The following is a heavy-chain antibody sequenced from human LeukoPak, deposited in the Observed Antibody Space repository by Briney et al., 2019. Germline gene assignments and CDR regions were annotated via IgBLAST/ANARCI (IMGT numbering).Heavy chain of an antibody. CDR1: GYTFTGYY. CDR3: ARRADRYYFDY. CDR2: INPNSGDT. D-gene: IGHD1-14*01. V-gene: IGHV1-2*02. J-gene: IGHJ4*02. Sequence: ASVKVSCKASGYTFTGYYMHWVRHAPGQGLEWMGWINPNSGDTNYAQKFQGRVTMTRDTSITTAYMELTSDDTAVYYCARRADRYYFDYWGQGTLDTVSS.